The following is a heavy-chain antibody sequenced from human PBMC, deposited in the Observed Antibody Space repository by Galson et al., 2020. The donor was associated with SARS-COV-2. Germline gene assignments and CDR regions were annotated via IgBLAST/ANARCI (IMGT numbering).Heavy chain of an antibody. CDR3: ARVGDSSGSNWFDP. J-gene: IGHJ5*02. CDR2: INTNNGNT. Sequence: ASVTVSCKASGYTFTDYGINWVRPAPGHGLEWLGWINTNNGNTTYAQDFTGRFVFSLDTSITTAYLQISSLKAEDTAVYYCARVGDSSGSNWFDPWGQGTLVTVSS. CDR1: GYTFTDYG. V-gene: IGHV7-4-1*02. D-gene: IGHD3-22*01.